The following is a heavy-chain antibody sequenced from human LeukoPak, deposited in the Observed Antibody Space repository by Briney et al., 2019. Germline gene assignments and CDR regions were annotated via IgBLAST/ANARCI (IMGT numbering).Heavy chain of an antibody. Sequence: ASVKVSCKASGYTFTSYYMHWVRQAPGQGLEWMGIINPSGGSTSYAQKFQGRVTMTRDTSTSTVYMELSSLRSEDTAVYYCARDQETTTVTGGLFDYWGQGTLVTVSS. V-gene: IGHV1-46*01. CDR1: GYTFTSYY. CDR3: ARDQETTTVTGGLFDY. CDR2: INPSGGST. J-gene: IGHJ4*02. D-gene: IGHD4-17*01.